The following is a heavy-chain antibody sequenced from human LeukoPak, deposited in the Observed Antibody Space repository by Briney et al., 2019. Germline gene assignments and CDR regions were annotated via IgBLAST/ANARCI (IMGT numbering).Heavy chain of an antibody. D-gene: IGHD6-13*01. CDR1: GFTFSSYY. CDR2: ITSSGSRI. CDR3: ARVVYSSLMDV. V-gene: IGHV3-11*01. Sequence: GGSLRLSCVASGFTFSSYYMSWGRQAPGKGLEWVAYITSSGSRIHYADSVRGRFTISRDNAKNSLYLQMNNLRADDTAVYYCARVVYSSLMDVWGQGTTVTVSS. J-gene: IGHJ6*02.